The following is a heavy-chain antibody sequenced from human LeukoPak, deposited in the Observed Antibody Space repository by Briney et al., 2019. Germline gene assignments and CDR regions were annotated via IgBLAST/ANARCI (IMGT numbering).Heavy chain of an antibody. Sequence: PGGSLRLSCAASGFTFSRYEMNRVRQAPGKGLEWVSYISTSGSTQYYADSVKGRFTISRDNAKNSLYLQMNSLRAEDTAVYFCARDGRELPYNFDCWGQGTLATVSS. CDR3: ARDGRELPYNFDC. J-gene: IGHJ4*02. V-gene: IGHV3-48*03. CDR1: GFTFSRYE. D-gene: IGHD1-26*01. CDR2: ISTSGSTQ.